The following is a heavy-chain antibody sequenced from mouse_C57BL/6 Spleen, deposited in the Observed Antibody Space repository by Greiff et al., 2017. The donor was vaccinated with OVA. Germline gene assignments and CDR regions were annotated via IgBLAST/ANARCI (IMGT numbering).Heavy chain of an antibody. CDR2: IRSKSNNYAT. D-gene: IGHD2-5*01. CDR3: VRQRAYSNLDY. V-gene: IGHV10-1*01. CDR1: GFSFNTYA. J-gene: IGHJ2*01. Sequence: EVKLMESGGGLVQPKGSLKLSCAASGFSFNTYAMNWVRQAPGKGLEWVARIRSKSNNYATYYADSVKDRFTISRDDSESMLYLQMNNLKTEDTAMYYCVRQRAYSNLDYWGQGTTLTVSS.